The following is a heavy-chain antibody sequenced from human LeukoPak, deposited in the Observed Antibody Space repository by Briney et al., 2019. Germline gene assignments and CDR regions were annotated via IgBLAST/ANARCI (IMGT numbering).Heavy chain of an antibody. V-gene: IGHV4-59*01. CDR2: FYYSGST. D-gene: IGHD6-13*01. CDR3: ARVTEDSSSWYGYYYYGMDV. CDR1: GGSISSYY. J-gene: IGHJ6*02. Sequence: SETPSLTCTVSGGSISSYYWSWIRQPPGKGMGGIGYFYYSGSTNYNPSLKSRVTISVDTSKNQFSLKLSSVTAADTAVYYCARVTEDSSSWYGYYYYGMDVWGQGTTVTVSS.